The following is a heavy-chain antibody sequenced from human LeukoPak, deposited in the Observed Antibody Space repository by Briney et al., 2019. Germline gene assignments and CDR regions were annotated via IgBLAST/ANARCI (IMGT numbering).Heavy chain of an antibody. CDR1: GFTFSSYD. CDR3: AKDRFYYGSSTKGY. V-gene: IGHV3-30*02. Sequence: GGFLRLSCAASGFTFSSYDMHWVRQAPGKGLEWVAFIRYDGSNKYYADSVKGRFTISRDNSKNTLYLQMNSLRAEDTAVYYCAKDRFYYGSSTKGYWGQGTLVTVSS. J-gene: IGHJ4*02. CDR2: IRYDGSNK. D-gene: IGHD3-10*01.